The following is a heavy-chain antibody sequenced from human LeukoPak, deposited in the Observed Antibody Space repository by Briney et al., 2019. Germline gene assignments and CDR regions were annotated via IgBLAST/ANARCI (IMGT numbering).Heavy chain of an antibody. V-gene: IGHV4-4*02. CDR3: ARVVAGRSSDY. Sequence: SETLSLTCAVSGGSISSSNYWSWVRQPPGKGLEWIGEIYHSGSTHYNPSLKSRVAISVDKSKNHFSLKLSSVTAADTAVYYCARVVAGRSSDYWGQGTLVTVSP. CDR2: IYHSGST. D-gene: IGHD6-19*01. CDR1: GGSISSSNY. J-gene: IGHJ4*02.